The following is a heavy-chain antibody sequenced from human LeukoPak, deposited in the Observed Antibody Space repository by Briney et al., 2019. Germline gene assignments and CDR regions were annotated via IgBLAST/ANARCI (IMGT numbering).Heavy chain of an antibody. J-gene: IGHJ4*02. V-gene: IGHV4-59*01. CDR1: GGSISSYY. CDR2: IYYSGST. D-gene: IGHD6-19*01. CDR3: ARGTSTTQWLFDY. Sequence: SETLSLTCTVSGGSISSYYWNWIRQPPGKGLEWIGYIYYSGSTNHNPSLKSRVTISVDTSKNQSSLKLRSVTAADTAVYYCARGTSTTQWLFDYWGQGTLVTVSS.